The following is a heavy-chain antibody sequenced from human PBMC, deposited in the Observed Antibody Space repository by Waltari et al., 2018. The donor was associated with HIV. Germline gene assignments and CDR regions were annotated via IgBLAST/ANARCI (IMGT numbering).Heavy chain of an antibody. V-gene: IGHV4-31*03. D-gene: IGHD4-17*01. Sequence: QVQLQESGAGLVKPSQTLSLTGTVAGGSISRGGYHWSWIRQHPGKGLEWIGYIYYSGSIYYNPSLKSRVTISRDTSKNQFSLKLNSVTAADTAVYYCARGTTVTNGGLWDYWGQGSLVTVSS. CDR1: GGSISRGGYH. CDR3: ARGTTVTNGGLWDY. J-gene: IGHJ4*02. CDR2: IYYSGSI.